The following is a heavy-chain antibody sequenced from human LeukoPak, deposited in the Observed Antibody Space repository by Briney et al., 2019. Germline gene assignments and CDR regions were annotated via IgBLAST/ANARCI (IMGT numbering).Heavy chain of an antibody. Sequence: GGSLRLSCAASGFTFSSYGMHWVRQAPGKGLEWVAVISYDGSNKYYADSVKGRFTISRDNSKSTLYLQMNSLRAEDTAVYYCAKGIAVAGNFDYWGQGTLVTVSS. CDR2: ISYDGSNK. D-gene: IGHD6-19*01. V-gene: IGHV3-30*18. CDR3: AKGIAVAGNFDY. CDR1: GFTFSSYG. J-gene: IGHJ4*02.